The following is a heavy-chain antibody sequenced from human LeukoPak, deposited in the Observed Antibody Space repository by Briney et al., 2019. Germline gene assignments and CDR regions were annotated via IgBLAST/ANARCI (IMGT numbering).Heavy chain of an antibody. J-gene: IGHJ4*02. CDR1: VGSISSSIYY. CDR3: AREKFLEWYAVAGTFGYFDY. D-gene: IGHD6-19*01. Sequence: SEALSLTCTVSVGSISSSIYYWGWIRQPPGKGLEWIGSIYYSWSTYYNPSLKSRVTISVDTSKNQFSLKLSSVTAADTAVYYCAREKFLEWYAVAGTFGYFDYWGQGTVVTVSS. V-gene: IGHV4-39*02. CDR2: IYYSWST.